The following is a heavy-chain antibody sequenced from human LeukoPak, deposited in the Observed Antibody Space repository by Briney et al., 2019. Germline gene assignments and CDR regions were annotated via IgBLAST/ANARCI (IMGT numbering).Heavy chain of an antibody. CDR3: ARDRSGSSSVDDAFDI. CDR1: GLSFENYN. Sequence: GGSLRLSCAASGLSFENYNMNWVRQAPGKGLEWVAYINVITGYIYYADSLKGRFIISRDNAKKSLFLEMNSLRVEDTAVYYRARDRSGSSSVDDAFDIWGQGIMVTVSS. V-gene: IGHV3-21*01. CDR2: INVITGYI. J-gene: IGHJ3*02. D-gene: IGHD1-26*01.